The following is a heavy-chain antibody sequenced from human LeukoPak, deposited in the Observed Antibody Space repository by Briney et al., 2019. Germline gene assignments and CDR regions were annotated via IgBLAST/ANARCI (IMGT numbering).Heavy chain of an antibody. J-gene: IGHJ4*02. Sequence: ASLKVSCKASGYTFTGYYMHWVRQAPGQGLEWMGWVNPKSGGTYSAQKFQGRVTMTRDTSFNTAYMELSRLRSDDTAVYYCARGIYYFDYWGQGTLVTVSS. V-gene: IGHV1-2*02. CDR3: ARGIYYFDY. D-gene: IGHD3-3*01. CDR1: GYTFTGYY. CDR2: VNPKSGGT.